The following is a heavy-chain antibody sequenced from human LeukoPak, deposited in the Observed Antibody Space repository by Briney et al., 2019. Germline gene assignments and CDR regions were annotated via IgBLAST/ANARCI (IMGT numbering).Heavy chain of an antibody. CDR1: AFTSDDYG. CDR3: GSLTSNYGMDV. Sequence: GGSLTLSCAASAFTSDDYGMSWVRQAPGEGRGWDSGINWDVGSTGYADSVKGRFTISRHKAKNSLYLQMNSLRAEDTALYHCGSLTSNYGMDVWGQGTTVTVSS. J-gene: IGHJ6*02. CDR2: INWDVGST. V-gene: IGHV3-20*01. D-gene: IGHD1/OR15-1a*01.